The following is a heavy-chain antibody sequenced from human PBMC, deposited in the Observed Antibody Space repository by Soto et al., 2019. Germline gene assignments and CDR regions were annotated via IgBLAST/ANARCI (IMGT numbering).Heavy chain of an antibody. D-gene: IGHD3-3*01. J-gene: IGHJ4*02. Sequence: PGGSLRLSCSASGFTFSSYAMHWVRQAPGKGLQYVSAISSNGGTTYYADSVKGRFTISRDNSKNTVYLQMSSLRAEDTAVYYCAKDGTPYDFWSGYFSNFDSWGQGTLVTV. CDR1: GFTFSSYA. CDR2: ISSNGGTT. CDR3: AKDGTPYDFWSGYFSNFDS. V-gene: IGHV3-64D*06.